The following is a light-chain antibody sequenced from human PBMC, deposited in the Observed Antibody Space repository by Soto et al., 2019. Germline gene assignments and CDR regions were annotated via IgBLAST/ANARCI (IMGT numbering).Light chain of an antibody. J-gene: IGLJ1*01. Sequence: QSALTQPASVSGSPGQSITISCTGTSSDVGTYNLVSWYQQLPGKVPKVMISEVSKRPSGVSNRFSGSKSGTTASLTISGLQAEDEADYYCSSYAGSGTYVFGTGTKLTVL. CDR3: SSYAGSGTYV. V-gene: IGLV2-23*02. CDR1: SSDVGTYNL. CDR2: EVS.